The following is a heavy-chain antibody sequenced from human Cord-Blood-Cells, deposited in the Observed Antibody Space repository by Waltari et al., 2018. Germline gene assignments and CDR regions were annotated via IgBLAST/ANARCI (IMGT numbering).Heavy chain of an antibody. CDR1: GSSISSGYY. D-gene: IGHD3-16*02. J-gene: IGHJ6*02. Sequence: QVQLQESGPGLVKPSETLSLTCAVSGSSISSGYYWGWLRQPPGKGLELIGSTYHSGSTYYNPSLKSRVTISVDTSKNQFSLKLSSATAADTAVYYCARGLYDYIWGSYRYYYYYGMDVWGQGTTVTVSS. CDR2: TYHSGST. CDR3: ARGLYDYIWGSYRYYYYYGMDV. V-gene: IGHV4-38-2*01.